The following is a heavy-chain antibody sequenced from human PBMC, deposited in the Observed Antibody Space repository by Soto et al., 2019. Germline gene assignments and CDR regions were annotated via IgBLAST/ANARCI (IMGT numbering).Heavy chain of an antibody. V-gene: IGHV5-51*01. Sequence: GESLKISCKGSGYSFTSYWIGWVRQMPGKGLEWMGIIYPGDSYTNYSPSFQGHVTISADKSISTAYLQWSSLKASDTAMYYCARLSMVRGVTPAAFDIWGQGTMVTVS. D-gene: IGHD3-10*01. CDR2: IYPGDSYT. CDR1: GYSFTSYW. CDR3: ARLSMVRGVTPAAFDI. J-gene: IGHJ3*02.